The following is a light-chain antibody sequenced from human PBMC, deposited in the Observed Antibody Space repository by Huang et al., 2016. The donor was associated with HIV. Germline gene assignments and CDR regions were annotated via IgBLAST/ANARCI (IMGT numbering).Light chain of an antibody. CDR1: QGIGNS. CDR2: SAS. CDR3: QNYDRAPLS. V-gene: IGKV1-27*01. Sequence: DIRMTQSPSYLPAVVGDTVTITCRATQGIGNSVAWYRLTPGKVPELLVYSASYLQLGVPSRFRGSGSGTHFTLTINGLQPDDFATYYCQNYDRAPLSFGPGTKVDFK. J-gene: IGKJ3*01.